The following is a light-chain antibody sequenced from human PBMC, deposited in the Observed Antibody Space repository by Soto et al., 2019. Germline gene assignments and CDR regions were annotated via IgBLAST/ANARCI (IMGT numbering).Light chain of an antibody. V-gene: IGLV1-51*01. CDR1: SSNIGGNS. CDR2: DDD. Sequence: QSVMTQPPSVSAAPVHSVTISCSGSSSNIGGNSVSWYQQLPGTAPKLLIYDDDKRPSGIPDRFSGSKSGTSATLGITGFQTGDEADYYCGSWDSSLSAYVFGTGTKLTVL. CDR3: GSWDSSLSAYV. J-gene: IGLJ1*01.